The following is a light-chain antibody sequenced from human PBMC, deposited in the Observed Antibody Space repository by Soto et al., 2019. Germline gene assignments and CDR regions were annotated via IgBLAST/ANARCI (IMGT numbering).Light chain of an antibody. CDR3: SSFAGNNNLI. J-gene: IGLJ2*01. CDR1: SSDVGGYDS. V-gene: IGLV2-8*01. Sequence: QSALTQPPSASGSPGQSVTISCTGTSSDVGGYDSVSWYQQHPGKAPKLMIYEVSRRRSGVPDRFSGSKSGNTASLTVSGIQDEDEAEYYCSSFAGNNNLIFGGGTKLTVL. CDR2: EVS.